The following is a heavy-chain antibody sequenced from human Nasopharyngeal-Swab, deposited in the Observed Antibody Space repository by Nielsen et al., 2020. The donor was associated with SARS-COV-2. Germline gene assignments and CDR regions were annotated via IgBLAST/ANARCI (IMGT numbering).Heavy chain of an antibody. CDR2: IWYDGSNK. V-gene: IGHV3-33*01. D-gene: IGHD5-24*01. Sequence: GGSLRLSCAASGFTFSSYGMHWVRQAPGKGLEWVAVIWYDGSNKYYADSVKGRFTISRDNSKNTLYLQMNSLRAEDTAVYYCARDFVRGRWLQYAFDIWGQGTMVTVSS. J-gene: IGHJ3*02. CDR3: ARDFVRGRWLQYAFDI. CDR1: GFTFSSYG.